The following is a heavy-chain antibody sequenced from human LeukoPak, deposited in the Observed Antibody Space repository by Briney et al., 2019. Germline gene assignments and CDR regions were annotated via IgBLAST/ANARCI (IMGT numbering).Heavy chain of an antibody. CDR1: GYTFTSYD. CDR2: LNLNSGDA. Sequence: ASVKVSCKGSGYTFTSYDINWVRQATGQGLEWVGWLNLNSGDAGYAQRFQGRVTMTRNTSISTAYMELSSLTSEDTAVYYCARGVYSRRFFDYWAREAWSPSPQ. D-gene: IGHD1-14*01. J-gene: IGHJ4*02. CDR3: ARGVYSRRFFDY. V-gene: IGHV1-8*01.